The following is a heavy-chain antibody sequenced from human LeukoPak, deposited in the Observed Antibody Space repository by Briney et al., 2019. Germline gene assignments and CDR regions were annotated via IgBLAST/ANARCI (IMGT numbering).Heavy chain of an antibody. V-gene: IGHV3-7*01. CDR2: IKQDGSEK. D-gene: IGHD3-3*01. CDR3: ARAGYDFWSGYFNYFDY. Sequence: GGSLRLSCAASGFTFSSYWMSWVRQAPGKGLEWVANIKQDGSEKYYVDSVKGRFTISRDNAKNSLYLQMNSLRAEDTAVYYCARAGYDFWSGYFNYFDYWGRGTLVTVSS. J-gene: IGHJ4*02. CDR1: GFTFSSYW.